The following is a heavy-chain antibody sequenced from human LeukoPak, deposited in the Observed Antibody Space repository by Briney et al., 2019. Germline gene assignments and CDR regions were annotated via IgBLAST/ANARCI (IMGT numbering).Heavy chain of an antibody. CDR3: ARGEGGSSWFGEIIRNYYYYYMDV. CDR2: MNPNSGNT. V-gene: IGHV1-8*01. D-gene: IGHD3-10*01. J-gene: IGHJ6*03. CDR1: GYTFTSYD. Sequence: GASVKVSCKASGYTFTSYDINWVRQATGQGLEWMGWMNPNSGNTGYAQKFQGRVTMTRNTSISTAYMELSSLRSEDTAVYYCARGEGGSSWFGEIIRNYYYYYMDVWGKGTTVTVSS.